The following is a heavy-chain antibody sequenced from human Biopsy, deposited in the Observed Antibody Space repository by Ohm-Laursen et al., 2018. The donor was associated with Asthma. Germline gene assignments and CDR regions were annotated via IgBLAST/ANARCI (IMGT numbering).Heavy chain of an antibody. V-gene: IGHV4-39*01. D-gene: IGHD6-13*01. CDR2: IYYSGNT. CDR1: SGSGGYMRSGNYY. J-gene: IGHJ6*02. CDR3: VRGSSSWHHGPFHYYYGLDV. Sequence: GTLSLTCSLSSGSGGYMRSGNYYWGWIRQPPRKGLEWIGGIYYSGNTYYNPSLESRVIVSADTSKNHFSLKLTSVTAADTAVYYCVRGSSSWHHGPFHYYYGLDVWGQGTTATVSS.